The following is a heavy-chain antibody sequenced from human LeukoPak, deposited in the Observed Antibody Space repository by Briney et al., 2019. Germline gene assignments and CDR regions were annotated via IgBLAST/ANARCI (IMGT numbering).Heavy chain of an antibody. Sequence: GGSLRLSCAASGFTFSKYWMLWVRQAPGKGLESVSRINTDGTVTTYADSVKGRFTVSRDNADNTMVLQVYSVRDEDTAVYYCATKQWLAPPPDSWGQGTPVTVSS. CDR2: INTDGTVT. CDR3: ATKQWLAPPPDS. CDR1: GFTFSKYW. J-gene: IGHJ4*02. V-gene: IGHV3-74*01. D-gene: IGHD6-19*01.